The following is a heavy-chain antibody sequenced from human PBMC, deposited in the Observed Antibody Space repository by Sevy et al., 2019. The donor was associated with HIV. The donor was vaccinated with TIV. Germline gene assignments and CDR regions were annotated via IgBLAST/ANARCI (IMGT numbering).Heavy chain of an antibody. D-gene: IGHD6-13*01. J-gene: IGHJ4*02. Sequence: GESLKISCAASGFTFSSYAMSWVRQAPGKGLEWVSAISGSGGSTYYANSVKGRFTISRDNSKNTLYLQMNSLRAEDTAVYYGAKDGSSSWYLFDYGGQGTLVTVSS. CDR2: ISGSGGST. CDR1: GFTFSSYA. CDR3: AKDGSSSWYLFDY. V-gene: IGHV3-23*01.